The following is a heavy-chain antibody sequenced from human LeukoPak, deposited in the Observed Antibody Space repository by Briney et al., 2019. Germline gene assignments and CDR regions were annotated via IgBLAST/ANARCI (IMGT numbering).Heavy chain of an antibody. V-gene: IGHV3-30*02. CDR3: AKADLGHYDILTGSPLG. J-gene: IGHJ3*01. CDR1: GFTFSSYG. CDR2: IRDDGSNK. Sequence: PGGSLRLSCAASGFTFSSYGMHWVRQAPGKGLEWVAFIRDDGSNKYYADSVKGRFTISRDNSKNTLYLQMNSLRAEDTAVYYCAKADLGHYDILTGSPLGWGQGTMVTVSS. D-gene: IGHD3-9*01.